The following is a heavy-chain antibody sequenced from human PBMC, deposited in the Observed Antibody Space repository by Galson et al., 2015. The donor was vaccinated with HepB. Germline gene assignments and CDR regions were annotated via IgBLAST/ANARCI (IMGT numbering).Heavy chain of an antibody. D-gene: IGHD2-21*01. CDR3: TTGIGGGRSNLAYCGGDCYC. CDR1: GFTFSNAW. V-gene: IGHV3-15*01. J-gene: IGHJ4*02. CDR2: IKSKTDGGTT. Sequence: SLRLSCAASGFTFSNAWMSWVRQAPGKGLEWVGRIKSKTDGGTTDYAAPVKGRFTISRDDSKNTLYLQMNSLKTEDTAVYYCTTGIGGGRSNLAYCGGDCYCWGQGTLVTVSS.